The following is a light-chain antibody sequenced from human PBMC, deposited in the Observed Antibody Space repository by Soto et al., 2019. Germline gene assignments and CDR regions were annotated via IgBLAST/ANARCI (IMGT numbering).Light chain of an antibody. J-gene: IGLJ3*02. CDR2: KVS. CDR3: SSYTTTTRL. CDR1: SSDIGSNNY. Sequence: QSALTQPASVSGSPGQSITISCTGTSSDIGSNNYVSWFQPRPGKAPTLIIYKVSNRPSGVSTHFSGSKSGNTASLTISGLLPEDEAEYYCSSYTTTTRLFGGGTKLAVL. V-gene: IGLV2-14*01.